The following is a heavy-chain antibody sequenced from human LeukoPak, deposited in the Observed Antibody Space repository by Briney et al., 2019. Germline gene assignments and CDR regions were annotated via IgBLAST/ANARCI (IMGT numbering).Heavy chain of an antibody. CDR3: ARPHLPDDYYMDV. CDR2: ISAGGDFT. V-gene: IGHV3-23*01. Sequence: GGSLRLSCTASGFTFSAYVMSWVRQAPGKGLEWVSSISAGGDFTYYPDSVKGRFTISRDNSRDTLYLQLNSLRAEDTAVYYCARPHLPDDYYMDVWGKGTTVTVSS. J-gene: IGHJ6*03. CDR1: GFTFSAYV.